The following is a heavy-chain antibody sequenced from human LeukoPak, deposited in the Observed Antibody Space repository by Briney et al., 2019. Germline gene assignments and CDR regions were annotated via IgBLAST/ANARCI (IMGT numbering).Heavy chain of an antibody. CDR2: VHYSGST. CDR1: GDSISSSSYY. V-gene: IGHV4-39*01. D-gene: IGHD3-10*01. Sequence: SETLSLTCTVAGDSISSSSYYWAWLRQPPGTGLEWIATVHYSGSTYYNPSLKSRVTMSADTSKNQFSLKLTSVTAADTAAYYCARHSGSGVDSFYYYGLDVWGQGTTVTVSS. J-gene: IGHJ6*02. CDR3: ARHSGSGVDSFYYYGLDV.